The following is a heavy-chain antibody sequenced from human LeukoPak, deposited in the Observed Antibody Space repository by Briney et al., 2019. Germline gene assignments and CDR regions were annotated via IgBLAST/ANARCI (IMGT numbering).Heavy chain of an antibody. CDR1: GFTFSSYS. J-gene: IGHJ4*02. V-gene: IGHV3-48*01. Sequence: GGSLRLFCAASGFTFSSYSMNWVRQAPGKGLEWVSYISSSSSTIYYADSVKGRFTISRDNAKNSLYLQMNSLRAEDTAVYYCARDLQQLGQHNFDYWGQGTLVTVSS. CDR3: ARDLQQLGQHNFDY. CDR2: ISSSSSTI. D-gene: IGHD6-13*01.